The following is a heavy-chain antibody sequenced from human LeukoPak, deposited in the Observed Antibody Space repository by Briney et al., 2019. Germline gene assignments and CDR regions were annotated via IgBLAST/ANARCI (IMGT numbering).Heavy chain of an antibody. Sequence: GGSLRLSCAASGFTFSNYWMSWVRQAPGKGLEWVANIKQDGSEKYYVDSVKGRFTISRDNSKNTLYLQINSLRAEDTAVYYCAKDHLPGIVVADRDYWGQGTLVTVSS. CDR2: IKQDGSEK. CDR1: GFTFSNYW. J-gene: IGHJ4*02. CDR3: AKDHLPGIVVADRDY. V-gene: IGHV3-7*03. D-gene: IGHD6-19*01.